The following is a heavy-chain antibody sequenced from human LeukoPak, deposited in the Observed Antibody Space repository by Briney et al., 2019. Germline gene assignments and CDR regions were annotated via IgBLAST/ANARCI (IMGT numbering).Heavy chain of an antibody. V-gene: IGHV3-11*04. CDR1: GFTFSDYY. CDR2: ISSSGSTI. CDR3: ARAHNYYYYYMDV. J-gene: IGHJ6*03. Sequence: GGSLRLSCAASGFTFSDYYMSWIRQAPGKGLEWVSYISSSGSTIYYADSVKGRFTISRDNAKNSLYLQMSSLRAEDTAVYYCARAHNYYYYYMDVWGKGTTVTVSS.